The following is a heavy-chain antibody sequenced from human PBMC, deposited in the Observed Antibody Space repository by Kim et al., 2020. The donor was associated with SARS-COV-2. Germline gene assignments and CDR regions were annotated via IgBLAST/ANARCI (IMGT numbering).Heavy chain of an antibody. CDR1: GFTFSSYA. J-gene: IGHJ5*02. V-gene: IGHV3-23*01. CDR3: AKSYSPYVFGIWDNWFDP. CDR2: ISGSGGST. Sequence: GGSLRLSCAASGFTFSSYAMSWVRQAPGKGLEWVSAISGSGGSTYYADSVKGRFTISRDNSKNTLYLQMNSLRAEDTAVYYCAKSYSPYVFGIWDNWFDPWGQGTLVTVSS. D-gene: IGHD1-20*01.